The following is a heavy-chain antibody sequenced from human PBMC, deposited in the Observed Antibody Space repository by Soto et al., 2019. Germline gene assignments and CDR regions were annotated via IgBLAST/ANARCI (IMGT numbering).Heavy chain of an antibody. V-gene: IGHV3-9*01. CDR1: GFTFDDYA. Sequence: EVQLVESGGGLVQPGRSLRLSCAASGFTFDDYAMHWVRQAPGKGLEWVSGISWNSGSIGFADSVKGRFTISRDNAKNSLFLQMNSLRAEDTALYYCAKVAAMVVTRGELDYWGQGTLVTVSS. D-gene: IGHD2-21*02. J-gene: IGHJ4*02. CDR2: ISWNSGSI. CDR3: AKVAAMVVTRGELDY.